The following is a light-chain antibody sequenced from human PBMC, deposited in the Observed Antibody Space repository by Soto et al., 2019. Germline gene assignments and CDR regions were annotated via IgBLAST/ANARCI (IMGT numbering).Light chain of an antibody. V-gene: IGLV1-47*01. CDR1: DSNIGSNS. J-gene: IGLJ2*01. Sequence: QPVLTQPPSASGTPGQRVSITCSGSDSNIGSNSVHWYQQVPGMAPKLLVYKSDQRHSGVPDRFSGSKSVTSASLAISGLRAEDEAEYYCATWDDGLSGVLFGGGTKLTVL. CDR2: KSD. CDR3: ATWDDGLSGVL.